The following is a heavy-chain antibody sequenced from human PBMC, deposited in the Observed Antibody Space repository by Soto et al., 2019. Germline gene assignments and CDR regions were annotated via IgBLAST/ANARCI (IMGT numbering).Heavy chain of an antibody. D-gene: IGHD3-16*01. CDR1: GYTFTGHF. Sequence: QVQLVQSGAEVKKPGASVKVSCKASGYTFTGHFMHWVRQAPGQGLEWMGWINPNSGGTNSAQKFQGRVTMTRATSISTAYMELNRLRSYDTAVYYCASPFKYVGSDFDAWGQGTLITVSS. CDR2: INPNSGGT. CDR3: ASPFKYVGSDFDA. J-gene: IGHJ4*02. V-gene: IGHV1-2*02.